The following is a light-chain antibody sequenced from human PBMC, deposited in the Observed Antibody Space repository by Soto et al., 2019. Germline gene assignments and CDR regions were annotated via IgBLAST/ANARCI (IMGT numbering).Light chain of an antibody. Sequence: EVDLKHAPSTLYPSTFYRAALSFRASQSVSTYLAWYQQKPGQAPRLFIYDASNRATGIPARFSGSGSGTDFTLTISSLEPEDFAVYYCQQRSKWPTTLGQGTRWR. CDR2: DAS. V-gene: IGKV3-11*01. J-gene: IGKJ5*01. CDR3: QQRSKWPTT. CDR1: QSVSTY.